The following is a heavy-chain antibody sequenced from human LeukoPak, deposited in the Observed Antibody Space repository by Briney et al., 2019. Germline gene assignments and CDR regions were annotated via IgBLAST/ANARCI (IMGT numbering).Heavy chain of an antibody. J-gene: IGHJ4*02. V-gene: IGHV3-23*01. D-gene: IGHD3-10*01. CDR3: AKDTTMVRGVIVVGGV. CDR2: ISGSGGST. Sequence: GGSLRLSCAASGFTFSSYAMSWVRQAPGKGLEWVSAISGSGGSTYYADSVKGRFTISRDNSKNTLYLQMNSLRAEDTAVYYCAKDTTMVRGVIVVGGVWGQGTLVTVSS. CDR1: GFTFSSYA.